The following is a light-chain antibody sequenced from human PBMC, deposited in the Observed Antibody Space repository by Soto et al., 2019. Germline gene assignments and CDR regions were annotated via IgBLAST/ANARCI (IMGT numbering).Light chain of an antibody. CDR1: RTFLYSFNNKNY. V-gene: IGKV4-1*01. Sequence: IVMTHSPESLSVSLCDMARMNCKSSRTFLYSFNNKNYLAWYQQKPGQPPRLLIYWTSTRESGVPDRFSGSGSGTDFTLTISSLQAEDVAVYYCQQYYSTPITFGQGTRLENK. CDR2: WTS. J-gene: IGKJ5*01. CDR3: QQYYSTPIT.